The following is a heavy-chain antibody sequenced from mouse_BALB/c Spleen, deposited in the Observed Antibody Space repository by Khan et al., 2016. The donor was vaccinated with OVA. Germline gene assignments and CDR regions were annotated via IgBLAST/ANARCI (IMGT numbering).Heavy chain of an antibody. Sequence: QVQLKESGPGLVAPSQSLSITCTVSGFSLSRYNIHWVRQPPGKGLEWLGMIWGGGGTDYNSTLKSRLSIRKDNSKSQVFLKMNSLQTDDTAMYYCDRAYYRYDGYYAMDYWGQGTPVTVSS. CDR2: IWGGGGT. CDR1: GFSLSRYN. CDR3: DRAYYRYDGYYAMDY. V-gene: IGHV2-6-4*01. D-gene: IGHD2-14*01. J-gene: IGHJ4*01.